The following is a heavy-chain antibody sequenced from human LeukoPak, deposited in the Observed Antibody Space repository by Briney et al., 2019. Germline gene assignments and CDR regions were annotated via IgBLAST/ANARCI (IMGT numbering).Heavy chain of an antibody. D-gene: IGHD3-10*01. V-gene: IGHV3-9*03. Sequence: TGGSLRLSCAASGFTFDDYAMHWVRQAPGKGLEWVSGISWSSGSIGYADSVKGRFTISRDNAKNSLYLQMNSLRAEDMALYYCAKAPGRHYYYYYYMDVWGKGTTVTVSS. J-gene: IGHJ6*03. CDR3: AKAPGRHYYYYYYMDV. CDR1: GFTFDDYA. CDR2: ISWSSGSI.